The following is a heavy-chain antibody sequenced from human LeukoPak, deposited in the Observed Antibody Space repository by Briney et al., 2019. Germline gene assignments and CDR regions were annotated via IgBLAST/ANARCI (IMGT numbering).Heavy chain of an antibody. CDR2: MNSDGSIT. J-gene: IGHJ3*02. Sequence: GGSLRLSCAASGFTFSSYWMHWVRQAPGKGLVWVSHMNSDGSITHYADSVKGRFTISRDNAKNTLYLQMNRLRAEDTAVYYCARDRGSPDAFDIWGQGTMVTVSS. V-gene: IGHV3-74*01. D-gene: IGHD1-26*01. CDR1: GFTFSSYW. CDR3: ARDRGSPDAFDI.